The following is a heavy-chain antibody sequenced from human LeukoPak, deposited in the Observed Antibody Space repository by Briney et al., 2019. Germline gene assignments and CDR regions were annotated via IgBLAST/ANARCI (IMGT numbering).Heavy chain of an antibody. CDR3: ARASYDILTGYFDY. V-gene: IGHV3-11*05. CDR1: GFTFSDYY. CDR2: ITSSSGYT. J-gene: IGHJ4*02. Sequence: PGGSLRLSCAAFGFTFSDYYMSWIRQAPGKGLEWVSYITSSSGYTDYADSVKGRFTISRDNAKNSLYLQMNSLRAEDTAMYYCARASYDILTGYFDYWGQGTLVTVSS. D-gene: IGHD3-9*01.